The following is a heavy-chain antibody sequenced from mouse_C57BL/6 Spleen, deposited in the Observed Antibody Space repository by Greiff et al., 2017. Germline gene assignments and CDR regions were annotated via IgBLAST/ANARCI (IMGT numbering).Heavy chain of an antibody. CDR3: AISSVYYGNHEGFAY. CDR2: IHPSDSDT. CDR1: GYTFTSYW. J-gene: IGHJ3*01. D-gene: IGHD2-1*01. Sequence: VQLQQPGAELVKPGASVKVSCKASGYTFTSYWMHWVKQRPGQGLEWIGRIHPSDSDTNYNQKFKGKATLTVDKSSSPAYMQLSSLTSEDSAVYYCAISSVYYGNHEGFAYWGQGTLVTVSA. V-gene: IGHV1-74*01.